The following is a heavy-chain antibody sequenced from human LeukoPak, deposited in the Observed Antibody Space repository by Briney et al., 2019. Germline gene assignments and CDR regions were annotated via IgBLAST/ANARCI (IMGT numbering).Heavy chain of an antibody. CDR1: GYTFTSYY. V-gene: IGHV1-46*01. D-gene: IGHD3-10*01. CDR2: INPSGGST. J-gene: IGHJ4*02. CDR3: ARVSSPPLGSGSYYDFDY. Sequence: ASVKVSCKASGYTFTSYYMHWVRQAPGQGLEWTGIINPSGGSTSYAQKFQGRVTMTRDTSTSTVYMELSSLRSEDTAVYYCARVSSPPLGSGSYYDFDYWGQGTLVTVSS.